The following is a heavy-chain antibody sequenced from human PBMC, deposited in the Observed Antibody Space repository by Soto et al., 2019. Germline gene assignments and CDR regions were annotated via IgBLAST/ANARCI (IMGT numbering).Heavy chain of an antibody. CDR2: IYWDDDA. CDR3: AHIGWWGTSMILMFDY. D-gene: IGHD3-16*01. Sequence: QITLKESGPTLVKPTETLTLTCSFSGFSLSTRGEGVGWIRQPPGKALEWLALIYWDDDARYSPSLKSRLTITKDTSKNQVVLTMTNMDPVDTATFYCAHIGWWGTSMILMFDYWGQGTLVSVSS. CDR1: GFSLSTRGEG. V-gene: IGHV2-5*02. J-gene: IGHJ4*02.